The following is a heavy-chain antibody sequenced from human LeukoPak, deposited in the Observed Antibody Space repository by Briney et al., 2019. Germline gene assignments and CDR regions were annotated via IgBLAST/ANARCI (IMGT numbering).Heavy chain of an antibody. V-gene: IGHV3-53*01. CDR2: IYSGGST. Sequence: PAGSLRLSCAASGFTVSSNYMSWVRQAPGKGLEWVSVIYSGGSTYYADSVRGRFTISRDNPKNTLYLQMNSLRAGDTAVYYCARPSRWRQMVEKPFDYWGQGTLVTVSS. J-gene: IGHJ4*02. D-gene: IGHD6-13*01. CDR1: GFTVSSNY. CDR3: ARPSRWRQMVEKPFDY.